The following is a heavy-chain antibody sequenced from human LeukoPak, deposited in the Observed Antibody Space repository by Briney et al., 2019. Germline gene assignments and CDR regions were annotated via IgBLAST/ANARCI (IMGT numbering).Heavy chain of an antibody. CDR1: GFTFSDYY. CDR3: ARDYSSPPLMRYFDS. J-gene: IGHJ4*02. Sequence: GGSLRLSCAASGFTFSDYYMSWIRQAPGKGLEWVSHITSSGSIIKYADSVKGRFTISRDNAKNSLYLQMNSLRAEDTAVYYCARDYSSPPLMRYFDSWGQGTLVTVSS. V-gene: IGHV3-11*04. D-gene: IGHD6-19*01. CDR2: ITSSGSII.